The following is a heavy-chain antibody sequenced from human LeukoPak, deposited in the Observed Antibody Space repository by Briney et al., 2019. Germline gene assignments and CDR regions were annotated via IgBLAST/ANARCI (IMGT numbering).Heavy chain of an antibody. D-gene: IGHD6-13*01. J-gene: IGHJ4*02. CDR1: GSTFSRYW. V-gene: IGHV3-74*01. CDR2: ITSDGSST. CDR3: ARVEVTAAATKPDY. Sequence: GGSLRLSCAASGSTFSRYWMHWVRQAPGKGLVWVSRITSDGSSTSYADSVKGRFTVSRDNAKNTLYLQMNSLRAEDTAIYYCARVEVTAAATKPDYWGQGTLVTVSS.